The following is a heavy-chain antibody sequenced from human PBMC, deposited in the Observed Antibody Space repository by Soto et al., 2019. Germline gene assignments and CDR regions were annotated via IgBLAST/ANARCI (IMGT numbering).Heavy chain of an antibody. Sequence: GGSLRLSCAASGFTFSSYAMSWVRQAPGKGLEWVSAISGSGGSTYYADSVKGRFTISRDNSKNTLYLQMNSLRAEDTAVYYCAKDGDIVVVPAADYYYYGMDVWGQGTTVTVSS. D-gene: IGHD2-2*01. J-gene: IGHJ6*02. CDR3: AKDGDIVVVPAADYYYYGMDV. V-gene: IGHV3-23*01. CDR1: GFTFSSYA. CDR2: ISGSGGST.